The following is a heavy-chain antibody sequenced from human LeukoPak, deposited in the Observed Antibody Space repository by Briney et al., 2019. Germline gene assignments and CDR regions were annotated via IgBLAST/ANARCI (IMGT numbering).Heavy chain of an antibody. CDR1: GLTVSSNY. J-gene: IGHJ4*02. CDR2: IYSGGST. CDR3: ARGSSSRYYFDY. V-gene: IGHV3-53*01. D-gene: IGHD6-13*01. Sequence: PGGSLRLSCAASGLTVSSNYMSWVRQAPGKGLEWVSVIYSGGSTYYADSVKGRFTISRDNSKNTLYLQMNSLRAEDTAVYYCARGSSSRYYFDYWGQGTLVTVSS.